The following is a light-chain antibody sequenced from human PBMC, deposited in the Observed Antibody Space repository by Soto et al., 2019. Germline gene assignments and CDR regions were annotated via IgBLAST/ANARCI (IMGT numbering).Light chain of an antibody. CDR1: QSISSS. V-gene: IGKV1-39*01. CDR2: AAS. Sequence: DIQMTQSPSSLSASVGDRVTITCRGSQSISSSLNWYQQKPGNAPKLLIYAASSLQSEVPSRFSGRGSDTDFTLTISSLQPEDSATYYCLQSFSTPWTFGLGTKVEIK. J-gene: IGKJ1*01. CDR3: LQSFSTPWT.